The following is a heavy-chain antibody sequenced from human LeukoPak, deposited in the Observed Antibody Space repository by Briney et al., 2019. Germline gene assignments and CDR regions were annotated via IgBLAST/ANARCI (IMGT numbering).Heavy chain of an antibody. CDR1: GGSVYTSDYY. Sequence: PSETLSLTCTVSGGSVYTSDYYWGWVRQPPGKGPEWIGDIFYTGKTNYNLSLKSRVPISIDTSKNQFSLKLTSVTAADTAVYYCARVFDSWGQGTLVTVSS. V-gene: IGHV4-39*07. J-gene: IGHJ4*02. CDR3: ARVFDS. CDR2: IFYTGKT.